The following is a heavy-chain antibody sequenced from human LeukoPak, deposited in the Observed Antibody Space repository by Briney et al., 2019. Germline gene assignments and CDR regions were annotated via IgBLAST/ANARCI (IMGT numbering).Heavy chain of an antibody. J-gene: IGHJ5*02. Sequence: SETLSLTFTVHGRSIRSYFCGSGRQPPGKGLGWIGYMHYSGSTNYNPSRKSRLTISVDTSKNQFSLKLSSVTAADTAVYYCARDWHGSGSAHSFGPWGQGTLVTVSS. V-gene: IGHV4-59*01. CDR1: GRSIRSYF. CDR2: MHYSGST. D-gene: IGHD3-10*01. CDR3: ARDWHGSGSAHSFGP.